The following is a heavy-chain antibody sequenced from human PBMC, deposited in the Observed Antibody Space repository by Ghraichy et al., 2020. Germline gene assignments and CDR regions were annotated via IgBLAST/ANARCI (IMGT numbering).Heavy chain of an antibody. Sequence: GGSLRLSCAASGFTFSDHYMDWVRQAPGKGLEWVGRTRNKANSYTTEYAASVKGRFTISRDDSKNSLYLQMNSLKTEDTAVYYCARVRGMIVGDYWGQGTLVTVSS. CDR3: ARVRGMIVGDY. CDR1: GFTFSDHY. D-gene: IGHD3-22*01. J-gene: IGHJ4*02. CDR2: TRNKANSYTT. V-gene: IGHV3-72*01.